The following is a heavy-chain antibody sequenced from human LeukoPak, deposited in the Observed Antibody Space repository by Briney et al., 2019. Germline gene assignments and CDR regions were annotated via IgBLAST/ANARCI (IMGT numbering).Heavy chain of an antibody. Sequence: PGGSLRLSCAASGFTVSSNYMSWVRQAPGKGLEWVSVIYSGGSTYYADSLKGRFTISRDNSKNTLYLQMNSLRAEDTAVYYCARTKEEYYYGSGTHAYYYYMDVWGKGTTVTVSS. V-gene: IGHV3-53*01. CDR1: GFTVSSNY. CDR3: ARTKEEYYYGSGTHAYYYYMDV. J-gene: IGHJ6*03. CDR2: IYSGGST. D-gene: IGHD3-10*01.